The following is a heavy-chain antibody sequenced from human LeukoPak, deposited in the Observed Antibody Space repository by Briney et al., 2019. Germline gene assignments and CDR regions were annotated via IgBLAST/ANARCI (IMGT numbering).Heavy chain of an antibody. CDR1: GFSLSNDRMG. J-gene: IGHJ4*02. CDR2: IFSNDEK. V-gene: IGHV2-26*01. D-gene: IGHD3-16*02. CDR3: ARGDYDYVWGSYRLYYFDY. Sequence: SGPVLVKPTETLTLTCTVSGFSLSNDRMGVSWIRQPPGKALEWLAHIFSNDEKSYSTSLKSRLTISKDTSKSQVVLTMTNMDPVDTATYYCARGDYDYVWGSYRLYYFDYWGQGTLVTVSS.